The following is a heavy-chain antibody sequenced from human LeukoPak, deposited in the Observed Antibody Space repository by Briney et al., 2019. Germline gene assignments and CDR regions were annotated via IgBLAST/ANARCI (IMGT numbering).Heavy chain of an antibody. CDR1: GFSFTEYY. CDR2: ISSSGTII. V-gene: IGHV3-11*01. J-gene: IGHJ6*02. CDR3: AREGQLLLDGYYAMDV. D-gene: IGHD2-2*01. Sequence: GGSLRLSCAGSGFSFTEYYMTWIRQTPGKGVEWLSRISSSGTIIYYADSVKGRFTISRDNAKNSLFLQMNSLRAEDTAVYFCAREGQLLLDGYYAMDVWGQGTTVTVTS.